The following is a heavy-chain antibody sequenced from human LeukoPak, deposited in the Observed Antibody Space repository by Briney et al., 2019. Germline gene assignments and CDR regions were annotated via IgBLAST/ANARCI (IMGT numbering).Heavy chain of an antibody. CDR2: INEDGSEK. V-gene: IGHV3-7*01. Sequence: GRSLRLSCAASGFTFSEYWMNWVRQAPGEGLEWVANINEDGSEKNYVDSVKGRFTISRDNANNLLYLQMNSLRADDTAVYYCRRGHYRDSHDWGQGTLVTVSS. D-gene: IGHD4-11*01. CDR3: RRGHYRDSHD. J-gene: IGHJ4*02. CDR1: GFTFSEYW.